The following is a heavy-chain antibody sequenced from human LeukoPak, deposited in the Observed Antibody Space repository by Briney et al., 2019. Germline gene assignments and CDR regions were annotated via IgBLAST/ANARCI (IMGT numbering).Heavy chain of an antibody. J-gene: IGHJ3*02. CDR1: GGSISSGVYY. Sequence: PSQTLSLTCTVSGGSISSGVYYWSWIRQHPGKGLEWIGYIYYSGSTYSNPSLKSRLTMSVDISKNQFSLKLSSVTAADTAVYYCARGVRALRGAFDIWGQGTMVTVSS. CDR2: IYYSGST. V-gene: IGHV4-31*03. CDR3: ARGVRALRGAFDI. D-gene: IGHD3-10*01.